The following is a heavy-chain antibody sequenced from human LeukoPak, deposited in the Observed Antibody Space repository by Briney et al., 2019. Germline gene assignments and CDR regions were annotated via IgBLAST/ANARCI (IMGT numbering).Heavy chain of an antibody. Sequence: GGALKLSCAASGVTFSGSAMHWGRPAFGEGLEWVGHIGNKVSNYATEYAASLRGRFTISRDDSKDTAYLQVNSLKTEDTAVYYCAGNYDSWTGLNYWGQGTLVTVSS. CDR3: AGNYDSWTGLNY. V-gene: IGHV3-73*01. D-gene: IGHD3-3*01. CDR1: GVTFSGSA. CDR2: IGNKVSNYAT. J-gene: IGHJ4*02.